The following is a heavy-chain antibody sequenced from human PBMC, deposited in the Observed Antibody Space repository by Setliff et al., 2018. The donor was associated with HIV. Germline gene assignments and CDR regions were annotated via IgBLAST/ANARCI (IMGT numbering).Heavy chain of an antibody. CDR2: IYFTGDS. Sequence: SETLSLTCTVTGGSISTNNFYWGWIRQPPGKGLQWIGSIYFTGDSYYDPSLTSRVTTSVDTSNNQFSLKLSSVTAADTAVYYCARLMHYYDSFWVLWRENYFDSWGRGTLVTVSS. V-gene: IGHV4-39*01. D-gene: IGHD3-22*01. CDR3: ARLMHYYDSFWVLWRENYFDS. CDR1: GGSISTNNFY. J-gene: IGHJ4*01.